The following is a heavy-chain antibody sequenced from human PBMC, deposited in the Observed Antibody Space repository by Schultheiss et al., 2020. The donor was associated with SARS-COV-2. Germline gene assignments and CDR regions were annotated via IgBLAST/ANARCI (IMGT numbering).Heavy chain of an antibody. V-gene: IGHV1-69*10. CDR3: ARDPPPPHTWLLPHTLLDGMDV. CDR1: GDTFNSYS. Sequence: SVKVSCKTSGDTFNSYSISWVRQAPGQGLEWMGWINPKSGGTKYAQKFRGRVTITADKSTSTAYMELSSLRSEDTAVYYCARDPPPPHTWLLPHTLLDGMDVWGQGTTVTVSS. CDR2: INPKSGGT. D-gene: IGHD3-22*01. J-gene: IGHJ6*02.